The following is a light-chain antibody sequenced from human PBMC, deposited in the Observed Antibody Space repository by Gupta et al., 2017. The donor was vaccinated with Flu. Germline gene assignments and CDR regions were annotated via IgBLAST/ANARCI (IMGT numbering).Light chain of an antibody. Sequence: QSVLTQPPSVSGAPGQRVTIPCTGSRSNIGAGFDVHWYQVLPDTAPKLLISANNNRPSGVADRFSGSKSDTSASLAITGLQAEDEADYYCQSFDDGRGAYVFGTGTKVSVL. CDR1: RSNIGAGFD. J-gene: IGLJ1*01. CDR3: QSFDDGRGAYV. CDR2: ANN. V-gene: IGLV1-40*01.